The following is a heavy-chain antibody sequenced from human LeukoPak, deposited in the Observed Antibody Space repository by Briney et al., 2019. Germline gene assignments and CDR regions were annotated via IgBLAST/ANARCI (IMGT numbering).Heavy chain of an antibody. J-gene: IGHJ3*02. CDR2: ISAYNGNT. D-gene: IGHD3-22*01. CDR3: ARDKAYYYDSSGYPDAFDI. CDR1: GYTFTSYG. V-gene: IGHV1-18*01. Sequence: ASVTVSCKASGYTFTSYGISWVRQAPGQGLEWTGWISAYNGNTNYAQKLQGRVTMTKDTSTSTAYMELRSLRSDDTAVYYCARDKAYYYDSSGYPDAFDIWGQGTMVTVSS.